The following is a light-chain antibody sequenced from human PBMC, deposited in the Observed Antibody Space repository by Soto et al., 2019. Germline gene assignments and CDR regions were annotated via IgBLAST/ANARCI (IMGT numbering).Light chain of an antibody. V-gene: IGKV1-39*01. Sequence: EIQVTQSPPSLSASVADRVTITCRASQSISSYLNWYQQKPGKAPKLLIYAASSLQSGVPSRFSGSGSGTDFTLTIITLQSEDFAVYCSQQYKCWPWTFGEGTKLDIK. J-gene: IGKJ1*01. CDR2: AAS. CDR3: QQYKCWPWT. CDR1: QSISSY.